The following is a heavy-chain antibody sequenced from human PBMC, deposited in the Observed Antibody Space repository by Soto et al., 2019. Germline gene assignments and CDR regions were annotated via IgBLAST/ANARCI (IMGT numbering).Heavy chain of an antibody. Sequence: PGGSLRLSCAASGFTFSSYGMHWVRQAPGKGLEWVAVISYDGSNKYYADSVKGRFTISRDNSKNTLYLQMNSLRAGDTAVYYCAKDSNYDFWSGYYSNYYYYGMDVWGQGTTVTVSS. CDR2: ISYDGSNK. CDR3: AKDSNYDFWSGYYSNYYYYGMDV. CDR1: GFTFSSYG. J-gene: IGHJ6*02. V-gene: IGHV3-30*18. D-gene: IGHD3-3*01.